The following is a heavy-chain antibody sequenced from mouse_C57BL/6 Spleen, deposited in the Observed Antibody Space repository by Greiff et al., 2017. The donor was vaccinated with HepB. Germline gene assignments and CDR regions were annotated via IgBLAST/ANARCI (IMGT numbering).Heavy chain of an antibody. CDR2: INPYNGGT. D-gene: IGHD3-1*01. V-gene: IGHV1-19*01. CDR1: GYTFTDYY. Sequence: EVQLQQSGPVLVKPGASVKMSCKASGYTFTDYYMNWVKQSHGKSLEWIGVINPYNGGTSYNQKFKGKATLTVDKSSSTAYMELNSLTSEDSAVYYCARSGNGAMDYWGQRTSVTVSS. CDR3: ARSGNGAMDY. J-gene: IGHJ4*01.